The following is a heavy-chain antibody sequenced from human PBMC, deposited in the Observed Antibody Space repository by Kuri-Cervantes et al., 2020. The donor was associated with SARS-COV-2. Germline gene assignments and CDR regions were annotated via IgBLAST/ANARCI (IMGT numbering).Heavy chain of an antibody. D-gene: IGHD7-27*01. CDR3: AGELYKTGRIDY. V-gene: IGHV4-59*01. CDR1: GGSFSGYY. J-gene: IGHJ4*02. Sequence: GSLRLSCAVYGGSFSGYYWSWIRQPPGKGLEWIGYIYYSGSTNYNPSLKSRVTISVDTSKNQFSLKLSSVTATDTAVYYCAGELYKTGRIDYWGQGTLVTVSS. CDR2: IYYSGST.